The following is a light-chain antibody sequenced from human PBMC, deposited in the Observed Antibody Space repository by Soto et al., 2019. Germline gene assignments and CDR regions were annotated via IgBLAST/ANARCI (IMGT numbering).Light chain of an antibody. CDR1: SSKIGSSS. CDR3: AAWDVTLNGLYV. J-gene: IGLJ1*01. Sequence: QSVLTQPPSASGTPGQRVTISCSGSSSKIGSSSVNWYQQLPGTAPKLLIYNNNQWPSGVPDRFSGSKSGTSASLAISGLQSEDEADYYCAAWDVTLNGLYVFGTGTKVTVL. CDR2: NNN. V-gene: IGLV1-44*01.